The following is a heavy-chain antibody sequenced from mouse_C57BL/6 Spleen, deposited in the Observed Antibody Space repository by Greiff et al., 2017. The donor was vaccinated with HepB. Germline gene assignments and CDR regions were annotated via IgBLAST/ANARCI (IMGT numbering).Heavy chain of an antibody. V-gene: IGHV1-82*01. CDR1: GYAFSSSW. D-gene: IGHD1-1*02. Sequence: VKLQESGPELVKPGASVKISCKASGYAFSSSWMNWVKQRPGKGLEWIGRIYPGDGDTNYNGKFKGKATLTADKSSSTAYMQLSSLTSEDSAVYFCARRHYGYFDYWGQGTTLTVSS. CDR3: ARRHYGYFDY. CDR2: IYPGDGDT. J-gene: IGHJ2*01.